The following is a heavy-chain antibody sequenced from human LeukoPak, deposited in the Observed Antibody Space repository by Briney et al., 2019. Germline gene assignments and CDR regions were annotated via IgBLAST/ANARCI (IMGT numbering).Heavy chain of an antibody. Sequence: GESLKISCKGSGYSFTTYWIGWVRQMPGKGLEWMGIIYPGDSDTRYSPSFQGQVTISADRSITTAYLQWNSLKASDTAMYFCASSLHSSHFDSWGQGTLVTVSS. CDR1: GYSFTTYW. D-gene: IGHD6-19*01. V-gene: IGHV5-51*01. CDR3: ASSLHSSHFDS. CDR2: IYPGDSDT. J-gene: IGHJ4*02.